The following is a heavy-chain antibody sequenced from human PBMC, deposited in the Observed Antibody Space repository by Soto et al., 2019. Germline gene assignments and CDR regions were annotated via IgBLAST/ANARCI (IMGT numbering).Heavy chain of an antibody. V-gene: IGHV3-72*01. J-gene: IGHJ4*02. Sequence: GGSLRLSCAASGFTFSDHYMDWVRQAPGKGLEWVGRARDKVSGYTTAHAASVEGRFTISRDDSKNSLYLQMSSLKVDDTAVYFCARLMGTSFDLWGQGTLVTVSS. CDR3: ARLMGTSFDL. CDR1: GFTFSDHY. D-gene: IGHD2-8*01. CDR2: ARDKVSGYTT.